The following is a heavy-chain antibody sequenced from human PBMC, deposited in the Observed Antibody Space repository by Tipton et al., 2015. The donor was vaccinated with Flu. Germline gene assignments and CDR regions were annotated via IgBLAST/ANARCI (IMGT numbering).Heavy chain of an antibody. D-gene: IGHD2/OR15-2a*01. CDR1: GGSFSGYY. V-gene: IGHV4-34*01. Sequence: TLSLTCSVSGGSFSGYYWTWIRQPPGKGLEWIGEINHSGSTHYSSSLKSRVTMSVDSSQNQFSLHLSSVTAADTAVYFCARERLGEYNSAGYPESWGQGTLVTVSP. CDR2: INHSGST. J-gene: IGHJ5*02. CDR3: ARERLGEYNSAGYPES.